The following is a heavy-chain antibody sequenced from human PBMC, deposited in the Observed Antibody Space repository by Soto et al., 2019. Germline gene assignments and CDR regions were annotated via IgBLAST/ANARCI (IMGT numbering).Heavy chain of an antibody. J-gene: IGHJ6*04. D-gene: IGHD1-26*01. V-gene: IGHV3-23*01. CDR1: GFTFSSYA. Sequence: GGSLRLSCAASGFTFSSYAMSWVRQAPGKGLEWVSAISGSGGSTYYADSVKGRFTISRDNSKNTLYLQMHSLRAEDTAVYYCAKGLARELQRAPGDYYYGMDVWGKGTTVTVSS. CDR2: ISGSGGST. CDR3: AKGLARELQRAPGDYYYGMDV.